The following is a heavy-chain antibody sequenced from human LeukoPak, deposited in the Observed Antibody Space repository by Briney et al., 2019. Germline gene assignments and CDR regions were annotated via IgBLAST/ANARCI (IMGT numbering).Heavy chain of an antibody. CDR1: GFTFSSYE. CDR3: ARDRAVAGVYFDY. V-gene: IGHV3-48*03. Sequence: PGWALRLSCAASGFTFSSYEMNGLRQAPGKGLEGVSYISSSRSTIYYADSLKGRFTLSRDNAKNSLYLQMNSLRAQDTAVYYCARDRAVAGVYFDYWGQGTLVTVSS. CDR2: ISSSRSTI. J-gene: IGHJ4*02. D-gene: IGHD6-19*01.